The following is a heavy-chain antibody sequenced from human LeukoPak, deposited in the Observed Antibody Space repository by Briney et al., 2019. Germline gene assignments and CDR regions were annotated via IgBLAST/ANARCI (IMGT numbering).Heavy chain of an antibody. J-gene: IGHJ4*02. CDR2: IKSDGTTT. V-gene: IGHV3-74*01. CDR1: GFAFSSYW. D-gene: IGHD5-12*01. CDR3: ARDRGYTQDY. Sequence: GGSLRLSCAASGFAFSSYWMHWVRQAPGKGLVWVSYIKSDGTTTNYADSVQGRFTISRDNAKNTLYLQMNSLRAEDTAVYYCARDRGYTQDYWGQGTLVTVSS.